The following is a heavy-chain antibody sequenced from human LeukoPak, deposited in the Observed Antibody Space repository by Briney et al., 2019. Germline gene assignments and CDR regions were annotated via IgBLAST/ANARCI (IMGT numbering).Heavy chain of an antibody. J-gene: IGHJ4*02. CDR2: ISGSGGST. D-gene: IGHD3-22*01. Sequence: GGSLRLSCAASGFTFSSYAMSWVRQAPGKGLEWVSAISGSGGSTYYADSVKGRFTISRDNSKNTLYLQMNSLRAEDTAVYYCAKLNYYDSSGYSYDDYWGQGTLVTVSS. CDR3: AKLNYYDSSGYSYDDY. V-gene: IGHV3-23*01. CDR1: GFTFSSYA.